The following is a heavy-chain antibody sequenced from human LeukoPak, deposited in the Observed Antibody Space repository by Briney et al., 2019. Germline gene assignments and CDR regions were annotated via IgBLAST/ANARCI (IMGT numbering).Heavy chain of an antibody. Sequence: GESLRLSCAASGFTFTTYWMSWVRQAPGKGLEWVANINQDGTEKFYVDSVKGRFTISRDNAKNSLYLQMNSLRAEDTAVYYCARDEEIQDIVGATGAFDIWGQGTMVTVSS. J-gene: IGHJ3*02. CDR1: GFTFTTYW. V-gene: IGHV3-7*01. D-gene: IGHD1-26*01. CDR2: INQDGTEK. CDR3: ARDEEIQDIVGATGAFDI.